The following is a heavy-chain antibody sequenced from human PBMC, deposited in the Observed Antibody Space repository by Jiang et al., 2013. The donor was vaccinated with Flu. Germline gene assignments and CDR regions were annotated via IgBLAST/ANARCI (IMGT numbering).Heavy chain of an antibody. CDR1: GGSISSSNW. CDR2: IYHSGST. J-gene: IGHJ4*02. D-gene: IGHD3-10*01. V-gene: IGHV4-4*02. Sequence: GSGLVKPSGTLSLTCAVSGGSISSSNWWSWVRQPPGKGLEWIGEIYHSGSTNYNPSLKSRVTISVDKSKNQFSLKLSSVTAADTAVYYCARSMVRGVIKKRGIFDYWGQGTLVTVSS. CDR3: ARSMVRGVIKKRGIFDY.